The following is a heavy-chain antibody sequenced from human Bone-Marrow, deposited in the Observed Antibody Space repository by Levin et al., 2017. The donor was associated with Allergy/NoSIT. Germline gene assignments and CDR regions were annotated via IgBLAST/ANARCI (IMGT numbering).Heavy chain of an antibody. CDR2: IGTAGDT. CDR3: ASSAIGDWYFHF. CDR1: GFTFSRYD. V-gene: IGHV3-13*01. J-gene: IGHJ2*01. D-gene: IGHD2-21*01. Sequence: QPGGSLRLSCAASGFTFSRYDMHWVRQLPGKGLQWVAAIGTAGDTYYPGSVKGRFTISRENAKNSLYLQMNNLRVGDTALYYCASSAIGDWYFHFWGRGTVVTVSS.